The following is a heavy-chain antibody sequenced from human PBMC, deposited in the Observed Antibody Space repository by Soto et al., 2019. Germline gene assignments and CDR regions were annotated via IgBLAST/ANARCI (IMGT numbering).Heavy chain of an antibody. CDR3: ARDPVVGLDAFDI. CDR1: GFTFSSYW. V-gene: IGHV3-7*05. J-gene: IGHJ3*02. CDR2: IKQDGSEK. Sequence: PGGSLRLSCAASGFTFSSYWMSWVRQAPGKGLEWVANIKQDGSEKYYVDSVKSRFTISRDNAKNSLYLQMNSLRAEDTAVYYCARDPVVGLDAFDIWGQGTMVTVSS. D-gene: IGHD2-15*01.